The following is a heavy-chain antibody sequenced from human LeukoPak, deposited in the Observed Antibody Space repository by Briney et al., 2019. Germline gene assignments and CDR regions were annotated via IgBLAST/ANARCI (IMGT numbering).Heavy chain of an antibody. CDR2: IENRGYT. V-gene: IGHV4-39*01. CDR3: ARHTSGTMFSY. Sequence: PSETLSLTCTVPGVSISSRNSYWVWIRQPPGMGLEGVGTIENRGYTAYNPSRQGRVTISVDASRRQCSLTLSSVTATDTAVYYCARHTSGTMFSYWGQGTLVTVSS. J-gene: IGHJ1*01. CDR1: GVSISSRNSY. D-gene: IGHD1-1*01.